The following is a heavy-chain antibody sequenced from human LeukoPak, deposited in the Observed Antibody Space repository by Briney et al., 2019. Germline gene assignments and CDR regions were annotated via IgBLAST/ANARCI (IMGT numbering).Heavy chain of an antibody. CDR2: IFYGGTT. Sequence: SETLSLTCTVSGGSISSGSYYWSWIRQPPGKELEWIGCIFYGGTTKYNPSLKSRVTMFLDTPKNQFSLKLPSVIAADTAVYFCARRTTITINGAFDIWAQGQWSPSLQ. V-gene: IGHV4-61*01. CDR3: ARRTTITINGAFDI. CDR1: GGSISSGSYY. J-gene: IGHJ3*02. D-gene: IGHD5-24*01.